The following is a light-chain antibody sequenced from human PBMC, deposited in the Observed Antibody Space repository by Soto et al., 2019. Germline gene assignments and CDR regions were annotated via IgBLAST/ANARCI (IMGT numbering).Light chain of an antibody. CDR3: EQYDNSQWT. CDR2: DAS. CDR1: QSVSSSH. Sequence: EIVLTQSPGTLSLSPGERATLSCRASQSVSSSHLAWFQQKPGQAPRLLIYDASSRATGIPDRFSGSGSGTEFTLTISRLEPEDFAVYYCEQYDNSQWTF. J-gene: IGKJ1*01. V-gene: IGKV3-20*01.